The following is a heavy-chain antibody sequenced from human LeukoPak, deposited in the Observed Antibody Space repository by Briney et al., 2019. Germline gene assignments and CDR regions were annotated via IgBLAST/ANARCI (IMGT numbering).Heavy chain of an antibody. CDR2: ISGSGSRT. D-gene: IGHD3-22*01. J-gene: IGHJ4*02. CDR3: AKGASSGPAGDYFDY. CDR1: RFTFSSYA. V-gene: IGHV3-23*01. Sequence: PGGSLRLSCAASRFTFSSYAMTWVRQAPGKGLEWVSVISGSGSRTYYADSVKGRFTISRDNSKNTLYLQMNSLRAEDTAVYYCAKGASSGPAGDYFDYWGQGTLVTASS.